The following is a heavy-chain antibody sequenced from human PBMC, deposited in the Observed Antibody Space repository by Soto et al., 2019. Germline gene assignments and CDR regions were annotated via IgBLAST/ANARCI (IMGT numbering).Heavy chain of an antibody. CDR2: IYYSGST. J-gene: IGHJ6*04. Sequence: SETLSLTCTVSGGSISSGGYYWSWIRQHPGKGLEWIGYIYYSGSTYYNPSLKSRVTISVDTSKNQFSLKLSSVTAADTAVYYCARDVPSGSQKSMVQTPNAYAYGMDVWGKGTKVTVYS. CDR1: GGSISSGGYY. D-gene: IGHD3-10*01. V-gene: IGHV4-31*03. CDR3: ARDVPSGSQKSMVQTPNAYAYGMDV.